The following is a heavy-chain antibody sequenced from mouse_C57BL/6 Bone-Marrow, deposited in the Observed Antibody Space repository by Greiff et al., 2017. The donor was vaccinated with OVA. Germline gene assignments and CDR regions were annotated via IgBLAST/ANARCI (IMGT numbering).Heavy chain of an antibody. J-gene: IGHJ4*01. CDR3: ARDTTVAPYAMDY. CDR2: IYPGSGST. CDR1: GYTFTSYW. D-gene: IGHD1-1*01. V-gene: IGHV1-55*01. Sequence: QVQLQQSGAELVKPGASVKMSCKASGYTFTSYWITWVKQRPGKGLEWIGDIYPGSGSTNYNEKFKSKATLTVDKSSSTAYMQLSSLTSEDSAVYYCARDTTVAPYAMDYWGQGTSVTVSS.